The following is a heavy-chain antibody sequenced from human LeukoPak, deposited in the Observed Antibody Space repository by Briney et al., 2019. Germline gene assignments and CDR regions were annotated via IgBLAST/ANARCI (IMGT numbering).Heavy chain of an antibody. D-gene: IGHD4-17*01. CDR1: GGSFSGYY. V-gene: IGHV4-34*01. J-gene: IGHJ2*01. Sequence: SETLSLTCAVYGGSFSGYYWSWIRQPPGKGLEWIGEINHSGSTNYNPSLKSRVTISVDTSKNQFSLKLSSVTAADTAVYYCARGPSKTTVATSSSYYWYFDLWGRGTLVTVSS. CDR3: ARGPSKTTVATSSSYYWYFDL. CDR2: INHSGST.